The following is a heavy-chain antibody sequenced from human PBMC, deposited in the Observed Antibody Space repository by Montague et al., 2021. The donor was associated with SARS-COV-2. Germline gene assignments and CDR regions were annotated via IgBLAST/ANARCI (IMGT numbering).Heavy chain of an antibody. D-gene: IGHD4-17*01. V-gene: IGHV4-39*01. CDR1: GDSTSCPNCY. J-gene: IGHJ5*02. CDR2: NYNSGTT. CDR3: ARHRNYGDHSLDNWFHP. Sequence: SETLSLTCTVSGDSTSCPNCYWGWIRPAPGQGLDWIGTNYNSGTTYYTPSLQSRLSIYIDTSKNYFSLKLTTVTAADTDVYNCARHRNYGDHSLDNWFHPWGQGTLVTVSS.